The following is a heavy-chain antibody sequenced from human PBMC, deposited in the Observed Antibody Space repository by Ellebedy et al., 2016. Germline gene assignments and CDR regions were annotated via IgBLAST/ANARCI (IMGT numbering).Heavy chain of an antibody. J-gene: IGHJ6*02. CDR2: ILEDENDK. CDR1: GFTFSRFD. D-gene: IGHD1-1*01. Sequence: GGSLRLXXAASGFTFSRFDIHWVRQAPGKGLEWVAGILEDENDKDYRDSVKGRFTISRDNSKNRVFLQMNGLRVEDTAVYYCAKVRSPDFYHNIGMDVWGQGTTVTVSS. CDR3: AKVRSPDFYHNIGMDV. V-gene: IGHV3-30*18.